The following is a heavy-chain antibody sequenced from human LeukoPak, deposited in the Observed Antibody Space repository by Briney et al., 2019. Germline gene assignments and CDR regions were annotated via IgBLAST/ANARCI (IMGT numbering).Heavy chain of an antibody. CDR3: ARVGCSGGSCYPDY. J-gene: IGHJ4*02. Sequence: SETLSLTCTVPVASISTSYWYWIRQPPGKGLEWIGYIHYGGDITYTPSLKSRVTISAYTSKNKLSLNLRSMTSEHTAVHYCARVGCSGGSCYPDYWGQGTLVTVSS. CDR1: VASISTSY. V-gene: IGHV4-59*01. D-gene: IGHD2-15*01. CDR2: IHYGGDI.